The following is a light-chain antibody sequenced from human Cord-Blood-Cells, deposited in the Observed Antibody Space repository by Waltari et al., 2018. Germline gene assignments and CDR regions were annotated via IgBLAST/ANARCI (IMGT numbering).Light chain of an antibody. Sequence: DIHMIQSPSSLSASVGDRVTITCRASQSISSYLNWYQQKPGKAPKLLIYAASSLQSGVPSRFSGSGSGTDFTLTISSLQPEDFATYYCQQSYSTPTF. CDR1: QSISSY. CDR3: QQSYSTPT. V-gene: IGKV1-39*01. J-gene: IGKJ1*01. CDR2: AAS.